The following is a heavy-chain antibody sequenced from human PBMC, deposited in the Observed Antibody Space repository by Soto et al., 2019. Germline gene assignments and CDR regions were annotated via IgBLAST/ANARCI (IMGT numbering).Heavy chain of an antibody. CDR3: ARHSSRNWFDP. J-gene: IGHJ5*02. Sequence: SETLSLTCIVSGGSISSSSYYWGWIRQPPGKGLEWIGSIYYRGSTYYNPTLKSRVTISVDTSKNQFSLKLSSVTAADTAVFYCARHSSRNWFDPWGQGTLVTVSS. CDR1: GGSISSSSYY. D-gene: IGHD6-6*01. CDR2: IYYRGST. V-gene: IGHV4-39*01.